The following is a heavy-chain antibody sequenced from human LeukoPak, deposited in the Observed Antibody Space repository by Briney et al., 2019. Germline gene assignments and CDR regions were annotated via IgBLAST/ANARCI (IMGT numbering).Heavy chain of an antibody. Sequence: SETLSLTCTVSGGSISSYYWSWIRQPPGKGLEWIGYIYYSGSTNYNPSLKSRVTISVDTSKNQFSLKLSSVTAADTAVYYCASGDGYYYSGYWGQGTLVTVSS. CDR1: GGSISSYY. D-gene: IGHD3-22*01. CDR2: IYYSGST. J-gene: IGHJ4*02. V-gene: IGHV4-59*01. CDR3: ASGDGYYYSGY.